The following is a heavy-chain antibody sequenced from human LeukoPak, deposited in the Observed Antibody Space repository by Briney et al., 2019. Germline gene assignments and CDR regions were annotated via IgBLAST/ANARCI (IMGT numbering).Heavy chain of an antibody. J-gene: IGHJ4*02. CDR1: GFTFDDYA. V-gene: IGHV3-9*01. Sequence: GRSLRLSCAASGFTFDDYAMHWVRQAPGKGLEWVSGISWNSGSIAYADSVKGRFTSSRDNATNSLYLQMNSLRAEDTALYYCAKQGCSSTSCYSESDYLDYWGQGTLVTVSS. CDR3: AKQGCSSTSCYSESDYLDY. D-gene: IGHD2-2*01. CDR2: ISWNSGSI.